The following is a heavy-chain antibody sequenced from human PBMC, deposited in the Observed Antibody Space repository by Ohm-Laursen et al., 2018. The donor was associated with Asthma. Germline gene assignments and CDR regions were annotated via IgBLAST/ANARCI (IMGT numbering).Heavy chain of an antibody. Sequence: ASVKVSCKASGYSLSSNAISWVRQAPGQRPEWMGWIYIRNTNYAPKFRDRITLSTDTSTNTAYMDLRSLRSDDTTVYYCVRDVVDRFDFWGQGSLVIVSS. V-gene: IGHV1-18*04. J-gene: IGHJ4*02. CDR3: VRDVVDRFDF. CDR2: IYIRNT. CDR1: GYSLSSNA. D-gene: IGHD2-21*01.